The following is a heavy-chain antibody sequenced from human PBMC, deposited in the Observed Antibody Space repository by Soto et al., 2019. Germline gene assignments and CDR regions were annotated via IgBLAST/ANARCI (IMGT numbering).Heavy chain of an antibody. CDR2: IYPGDSDT. D-gene: IGHD5-12*01. Sequence: GASLKISCKGSGYNFASCWLGWVRQMPGKGVEWMGIIYPGDSDTRYSPSFQGQVTISADKSIDTAYLQWSSLKASDTAMYYCTRSRVRDGYNPDAFDICGQGTMVTVSS. J-gene: IGHJ3*02. CDR3: TRSRVRDGYNPDAFDI. CDR1: GYNFASCW. V-gene: IGHV5-51*01.